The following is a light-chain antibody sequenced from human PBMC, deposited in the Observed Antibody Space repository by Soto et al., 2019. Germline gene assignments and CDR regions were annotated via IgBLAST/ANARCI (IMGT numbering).Light chain of an antibody. CDR3: LQHNSYPLT. CDR2: SAS. V-gene: IGKV1-17*03. Sequence: DIQMTQSPSAMSASVGDRVTINCRASQDIKYYLAWFQQKPGKVSKRLINSASSLQSGVPSRFSGSGSGTKFTLTNSGLQPEDSATYYCLQHNSYPLTFGGGTKVEIK. CDR1: QDIKYY. J-gene: IGKJ4*01.